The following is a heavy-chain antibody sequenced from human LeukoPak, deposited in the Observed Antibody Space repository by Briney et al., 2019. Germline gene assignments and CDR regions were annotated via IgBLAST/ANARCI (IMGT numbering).Heavy chain of an antibody. V-gene: IGHV4-59*01. CDR3: AREVRYHGSGSYYPLFDY. CDR2: IYYSGST. J-gene: IGHJ4*02. CDR1: GGSISSYC. D-gene: IGHD3-10*01. Sequence: PSETLSLTCTVSGGSISSYCWSWIRQPPGKGLEWIGYIYYSGSTNYNPSLKSRVTISVDTSKNQFSLKLSSVTAADTAVYYCAREVRYHGSGSYYPLFDYWGQGTLVTVSS.